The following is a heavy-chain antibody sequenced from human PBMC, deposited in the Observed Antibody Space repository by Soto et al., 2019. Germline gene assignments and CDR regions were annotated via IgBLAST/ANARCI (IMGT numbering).Heavy chain of an antibody. V-gene: IGHV3-21*01. CDR3: ARNGIVVVVAATPYYYGMDV. CDR2: ISSSSSYI. CDR1: GFTFSSYS. D-gene: IGHD2-15*01. J-gene: IGHJ6*02. Sequence: EVQLVESGGGLVKPGGSLRLSCAASGFTFSSYSMNWVRQAPGKGLEWVSSISSSSSYIYYADSVKGRFTISRDNAKNSLYRQMNSLRAEDTAVYYCARNGIVVVVAATPYYYGMDVWGQGTTVTVSS.